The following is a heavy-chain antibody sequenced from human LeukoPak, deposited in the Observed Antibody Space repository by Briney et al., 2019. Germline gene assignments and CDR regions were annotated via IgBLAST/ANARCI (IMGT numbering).Heavy chain of an antibody. J-gene: IGHJ6*02. D-gene: IGHD3-10*01. V-gene: IGHV1-18*01. CDR1: GYTFTSYG. CDR3: ARGYYYGSGSYYTNYYGMDV. CDR2: ISAYNGNT. Sequence: ASVKVSCKASGYTFTSYGISWVRQAPGQGLEWMGWISAYNGNTNYAQKLQGRVTMTTDTSTSTACMELRSLRSDDTAVYYCARGYYYGSGSYYTNYYGMDVWGQGTTVTVSS.